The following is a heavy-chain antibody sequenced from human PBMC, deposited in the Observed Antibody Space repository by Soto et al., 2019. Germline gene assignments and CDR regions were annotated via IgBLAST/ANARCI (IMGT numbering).Heavy chain of an antibody. Sequence: LGESLKISCQGSGYSFANYWIAWVRQMPGKGLEWVGVIYPGGSDTRYSPSFRGQVTISADKSISHVYLQWSSLKASDTAMYYCARNRLRQYYYGMDVWGQGTTVTVSS. D-gene: IGHD3-10*01. V-gene: IGHV5-51*01. J-gene: IGHJ6*02. CDR1: GYSFANYW. CDR2: IYPGGSDT. CDR3: ARNRLRQYYYGMDV.